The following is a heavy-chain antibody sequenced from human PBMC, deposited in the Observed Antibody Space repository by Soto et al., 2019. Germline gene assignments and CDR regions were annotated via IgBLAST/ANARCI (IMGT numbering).Heavy chain of an antibody. D-gene: IGHD1-1*01. V-gene: IGHV5-51*01. J-gene: IGHJ4*02. CDR1: GYSFTSYW. CDR3: ARGNHPPTYYFEY. Sequence: GESLKISCKGSGYSFTSYWIGWVRQMPGKGLELMGIIYPGDSDTRYSPSFQGQVTISVDKSISTAHVQWSSLKASDTAIYYCARGNHPPTYYFEYWGQGTLVTVSS. CDR2: IYPGDSDT.